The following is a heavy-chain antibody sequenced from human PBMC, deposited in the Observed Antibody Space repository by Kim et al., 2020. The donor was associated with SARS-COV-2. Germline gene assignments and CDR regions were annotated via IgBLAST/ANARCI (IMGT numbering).Heavy chain of an antibody. CDR1: GFTFSSYG. J-gene: IGHJ6*02. Sequence: GGSLRLSCAASGFTFSSYGMHWVRQAPGKGLEWVAVIWYDGSNKYYADSVKGRFTISRDNSKNTLYLQMNSLRAEDTAVYYCAREMATITPHYYGMDVWGQGTTVTVSS. CDR3: AREMATITPHYYGMDV. V-gene: IGHV3-33*01. D-gene: IGHD5-12*01. CDR2: IWYDGSNK.